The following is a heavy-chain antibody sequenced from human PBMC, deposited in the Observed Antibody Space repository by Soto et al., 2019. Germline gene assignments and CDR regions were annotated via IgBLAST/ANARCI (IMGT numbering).Heavy chain of an antibody. D-gene: IGHD3-10*01. CDR3: ARAAGRFGELLWFDP. CDR1: GYTFTSYN. Sequence: QVQLLQSGAEVKKPGASVKVSCKASGYTFTSYNIHWVRQAPGQGLEWVGMINPRGFFTTYAQKFRGRVTMTGDTSTSVVYMELTNLRSEDTAMYYCARAAGRFGELLWFDPWGQGTLVSVSS. J-gene: IGHJ5*02. CDR2: INPRGFFT. V-gene: IGHV1-46*01.